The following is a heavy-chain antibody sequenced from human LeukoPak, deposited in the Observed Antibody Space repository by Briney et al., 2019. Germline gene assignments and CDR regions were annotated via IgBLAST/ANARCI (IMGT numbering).Heavy chain of an antibody. CDR3: ARDLYYYGSGSYFDY. D-gene: IGHD3-10*01. CDR2: IKQDGSEK. J-gene: IGHJ4*02. V-gene: IGHV3-7*03. Sequence: GGSLRLYCAASGFTFSSYWMSWVRQAPGKGLEWVANIKQDGSEKYYVDSVKGRFTISRDNAKNSLYLQMNSLRAEDTAVYYCARDLYYYGSGSYFDYWGQGTLVTVSS. CDR1: GFTFSSYW.